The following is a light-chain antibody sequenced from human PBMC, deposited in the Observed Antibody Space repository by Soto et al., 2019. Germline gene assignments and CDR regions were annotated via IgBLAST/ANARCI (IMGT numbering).Light chain of an antibody. J-gene: IGKJ1*01. CDR2: GVR. CDR1: QSVHSAY. Sequence: EIVLTQSPDALSLSPWERVTLSCRASQSVHSAYLAWYQHKPGQAPRLLLYGVRSRAAGIPDRFSGRGAGTDFTLTITGLEPEDSAVYYCHQYNTSPWTFGQGTKVDI. CDR3: HQYNTSPWT. V-gene: IGKV3-20*01.